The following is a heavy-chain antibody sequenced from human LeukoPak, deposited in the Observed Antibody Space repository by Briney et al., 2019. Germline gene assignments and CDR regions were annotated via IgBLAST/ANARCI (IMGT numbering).Heavy chain of an antibody. D-gene: IGHD3-3*01. CDR1: GITFSSYS. J-gene: IGHJ5*02. CDR2: ISSSSSYI. Sequence: PGGSLRLSCAASGITFSSYSMNWVRQAPGKGLEWVSSISSSSSYIYYADSVKGRFTISGDNAKNSLYLQMNSLRAEDTAVYYCARANRKRITIFGVVPNWFDPWGQGTLVTVSS. V-gene: IGHV3-21*01. CDR3: ARANRKRITIFGVVPNWFDP.